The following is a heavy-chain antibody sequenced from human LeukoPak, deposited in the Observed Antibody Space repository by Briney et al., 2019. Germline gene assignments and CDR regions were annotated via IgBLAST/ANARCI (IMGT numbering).Heavy chain of an antibody. J-gene: IGHJ4*02. Sequence: SETLSLTCTVSGGSISSYYWSWIRQPPGKGLEWIGYIYYTGSTNYNPSLKSRVTISVDTSKNQFSLKLSSVTAADTAVYYCARRSWYGPFDYWGQGTLVTVPS. CDR1: GGSISSYY. D-gene: IGHD6-13*01. CDR3: ARRSWYGPFDY. V-gene: IGHV4-59*08. CDR2: IYYTGST.